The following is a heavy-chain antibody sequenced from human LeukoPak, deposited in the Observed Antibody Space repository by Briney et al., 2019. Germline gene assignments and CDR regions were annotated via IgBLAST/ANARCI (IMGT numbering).Heavy chain of an antibody. Sequence: GGSLRLSCATSGFSFTDYPMNWVRQAPGKGLEWVCGINWNGGSTGYADSVKGRFTISRDNAKNSLYLQMNSLRAEDTALYYCARGYYGGNSGGYFDYWGQGTLVTVSS. CDR2: INWNGGST. V-gene: IGHV3-20*04. CDR1: GFSFTDYP. CDR3: ARGYYGGNSGGYFDY. J-gene: IGHJ4*02. D-gene: IGHD4-23*01.